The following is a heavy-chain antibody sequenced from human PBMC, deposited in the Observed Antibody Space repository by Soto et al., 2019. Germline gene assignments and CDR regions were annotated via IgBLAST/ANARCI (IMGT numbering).Heavy chain of an antibody. CDR1: GGSISSYY. J-gene: IGHJ4*02. V-gene: IGHV4-59*01. CDR3: ARRYGGNFDS. CDR2: IYYSGST. Sequence: QVQLQESGPGLVKPSETLSLTCTVSGGSISSYYWSWIRQPPGKGLEWIGDIYYSGSTNYNPARRRRVTLSVDRSMNQFSLKLSSVTAADTAVDYCARRYGGNFDSWGQGTLVTVSS. D-gene: IGHD5-18*01.